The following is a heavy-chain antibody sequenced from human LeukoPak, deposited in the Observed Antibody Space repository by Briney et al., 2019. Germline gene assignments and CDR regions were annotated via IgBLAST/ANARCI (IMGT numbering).Heavy chain of an antibody. CDR1: GFTFNSYG. D-gene: IGHD6-19*01. J-gene: IGHJ4*02. CDR2: LRYDGRNQ. CDR3: AKDPVAGAPAYYFDN. Sequence: GGSLRLSCVASGFTFNSYGMNWVRQAPGKELEWVSFLRYDGRNQHYADSVGGRFTVSRDDPNNTLYLQMNSLRPEDTAVYYCAKDPVAGAPAYYFDNWGQGTLVTVSS. V-gene: IGHV3-30*02.